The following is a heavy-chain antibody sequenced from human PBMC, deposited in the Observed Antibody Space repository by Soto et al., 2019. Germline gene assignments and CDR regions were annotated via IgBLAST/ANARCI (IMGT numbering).Heavy chain of an antibody. D-gene: IGHD3-3*01. Sequence: GGSLRLSCAASGFTFSSYAMSWVRQAPGKGLEWVSAISGSGGSTYYADSVKGRFTISRDNSKNTLYLQMNSLRAEDTAVYYCVKVNGDYDFWSGYYTEEDYWGQGTLVTVSS. CDR3: VKVNGDYDFWSGYYTEEDY. V-gene: IGHV3-23*01. J-gene: IGHJ4*02. CDR2: ISGSGGST. CDR1: GFTFSSYA.